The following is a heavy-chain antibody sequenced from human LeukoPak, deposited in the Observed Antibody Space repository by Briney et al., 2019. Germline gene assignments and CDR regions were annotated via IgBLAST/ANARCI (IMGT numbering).Heavy chain of an antibody. CDR3: GKAIGSGAYYRPDY. Sequence: PGGSLRLSCAASGFTFSSNAMSWVRQAPGKGLEWVSAITGSGGSTYYTHSVKGRFTISRDNSQNTLYLQMNSLRADDTAVYYCGKAIGSGAYYRPDYWGQGTLVTVSS. CDR1: GFTFSSNA. V-gene: IGHV3-23*01. J-gene: IGHJ4*02. CDR2: ITGSGGST. D-gene: IGHD3-10*01.